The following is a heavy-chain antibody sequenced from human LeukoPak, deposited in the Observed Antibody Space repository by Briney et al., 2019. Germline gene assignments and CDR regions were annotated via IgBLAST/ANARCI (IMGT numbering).Heavy chain of an antibody. J-gene: IGHJ4*02. D-gene: IGHD5-24*01. CDR3: ARVARGTDGYNLYYFDY. CDR1: GFTVSSNY. Sequence: GGSLRLSCAASGFTVSSNYMSWVRQAPGKGLEWVSVIYSGGSTYYADSVKGRFTISRDNSKNTLYLQMNSLRAEDTAVYYCARVARGTDGYNLYYFDYWGQGTLVTVSS. V-gene: IGHV3-53*01. CDR2: IYSGGST.